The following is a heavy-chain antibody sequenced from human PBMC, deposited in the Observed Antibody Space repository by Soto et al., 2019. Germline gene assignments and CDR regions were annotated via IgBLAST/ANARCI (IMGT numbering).Heavy chain of an antibody. V-gene: IGHV4-59*01. CDR1: GGSISSYY. CDR2: IYYSGST. J-gene: IGHJ4*02. Sequence: TSETLSLTCTVSGGSISSYYWSWIRQPPGKGLEWIGYIYYSGSTNYNPSLKSQVTISVDTSKNQFSLKLSSVTAADTAVYYCAREVTGYSSGEPYYFDYWGQGTLVTVSS. D-gene: IGHD6-19*01. CDR3: AREVTGYSSGEPYYFDY.